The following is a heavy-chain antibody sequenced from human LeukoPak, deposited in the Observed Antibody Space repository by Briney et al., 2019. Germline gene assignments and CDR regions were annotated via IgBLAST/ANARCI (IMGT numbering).Heavy chain of an antibody. CDR1: GFTFSSYS. Sequence: GGSLRLSCAASGFTFSSYSMNWVRQAPGKGLEWVSSISSSSSYIYYADSVKGRFTISRDNAKNSLYLQMNSLRVKDTAVYYCATTLGSGWKFDYWGQGTLVTVSS. CDR3: ATTLGSGWKFDY. V-gene: IGHV3-21*01. J-gene: IGHJ4*02. CDR2: ISSSSSYI. D-gene: IGHD6-19*01.